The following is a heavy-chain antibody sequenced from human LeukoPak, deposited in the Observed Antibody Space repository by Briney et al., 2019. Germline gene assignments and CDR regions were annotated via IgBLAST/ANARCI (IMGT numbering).Heavy chain of an antibody. V-gene: IGHV3-23*05. CDR2: FKTKYNQV. CDR1: GFTFNDYA. CDR3: ARSVPDYTRFDY. Sequence: GGSLRLSWVASGFTFNDYAMNWVRQAPGKGLEWVSTFKTKYNQVYYAESVRGRFTISTDNSKNTVFLQMNRLGAEDTALYYCARSVPDYTRFDYWGQGALVTVSS. D-gene: IGHD4-11*01. J-gene: IGHJ4*02.